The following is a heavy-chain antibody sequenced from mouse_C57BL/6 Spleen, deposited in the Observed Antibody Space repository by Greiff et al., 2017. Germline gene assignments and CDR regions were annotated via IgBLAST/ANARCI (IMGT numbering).Heavy chain of an antibody. J-gene: IGHJ2*01. D-gene: IGHD2-3*01. CDR3: ARVENDGYYDYFDY. CDR1: GFTFSSYA. CDR2: ISDGGSYT. V-gene: IGHV5-4*03. Sequence: EVMLVESGGGLVKPGGSLKLSCAASGFTFSSYAMSWVRQTPEKRLEWVATISDGGSYTYYPDNVKGRFTISRDNAKNNLYLQMSHLKSEDTAMYYCARVENDGYYDYFDYWGQGTTLTVSS.